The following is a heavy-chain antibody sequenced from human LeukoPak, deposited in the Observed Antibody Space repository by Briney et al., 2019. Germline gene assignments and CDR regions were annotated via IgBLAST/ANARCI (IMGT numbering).Heavy chain of an antibody. CDR3: AKDIRNYYDSSGYLDY. D-gene: IGHD3-22*01. V-gene: IGHV3-9*01. J-gene: IGHJ4*02. Sequence: GGSLRLSCAASGFTFDDYAMHWVRQAPGKGLEWVSGISWNSGSIGYADSVKGRLTISRDNAKNSLCLQMNSLRAEDTALYYCAKDIRNYYDSSGYLDYWGQGTLVTVSS. CDR2: ISWNSGSI. CDR1: GFTFDDYA.